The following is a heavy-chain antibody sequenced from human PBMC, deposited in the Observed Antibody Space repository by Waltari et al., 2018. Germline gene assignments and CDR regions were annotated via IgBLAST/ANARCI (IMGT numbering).Heavy chain of an antibody. CDR2: FNGGKGNT. J-gene: IGHJ4*02. CDR3: ASVSALRDTALGY. D-gene: IGHD5-18*01. Sequence: QVQLVQSGAEVKKPGASVKVSCKASGYTFTSYAMHWVRQAPGQRLEWMGWFNGGKGNTKYSQKFQGRVTITRDTSASTAYMALSSLRSEDTAVYYCASVSALRDTALGYWGQGTLVTVSS. CDR1: GYTFTSYA. V-gene: IGHV1-3*01.